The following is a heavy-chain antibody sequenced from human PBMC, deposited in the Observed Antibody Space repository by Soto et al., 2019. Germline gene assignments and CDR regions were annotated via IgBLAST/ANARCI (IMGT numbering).Heavy chain of an antibody. CDR2: VSANNGHT. CDR1: GFTFSNYG. V-gene: IGHV1-18*01. J-gene: IGHJ6*02. D-gene: IGHD2-8*01. Sequence: AASVKVSCKASGFTFSNYGLNWVRQAPGQGLEWMGWVSANNGHTNYAQNLQGRVSMTTDTSTSTAYMELRGLRFDDTAVHYCARDIESVTAKHFFYYYAMDVWGQGTTVTVS. CDR3: ARDIESVTAKHFFYYYAMDV.